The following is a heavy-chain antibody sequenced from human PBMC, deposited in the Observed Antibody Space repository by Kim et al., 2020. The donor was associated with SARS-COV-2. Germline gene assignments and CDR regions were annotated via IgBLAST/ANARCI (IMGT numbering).Heavy chain of an antibody. CDR2: IYHSGSP. CDR1: GYSISSGYY. V-gene: IGHV4-38-2*02. Sequence: SETLSLTCTVSGYSISSGYYWGWIRQPPGKGLEWIGSIYHSGSPYYNPSLKSRVTISVDTSKNQFSLKLSSVTAADTAVYYCARERGIAAARNWFDPWGQGTLVTVSS. D-gene: IGHD6-13*01. CDR3: ARERGIAAARNWFDP. J-gene: IGHJ5*02.